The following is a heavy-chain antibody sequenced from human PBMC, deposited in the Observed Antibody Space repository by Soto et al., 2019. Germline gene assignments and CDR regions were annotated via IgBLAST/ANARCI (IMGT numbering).Heavy chain of an antibody. J-gene: IGHJ6*02. CDR3: ARPSRGSTNYAMDV. V-gene: IGHV1-69*12. CDR2: IIPIFGTA. Sequence: QVQLVQSGAEVKKPWSSVKVSCNSSGVTFSAYALSWVRQAPGQGLEWMGGIIPIFGTANYAQKLQGRITITADGSTTTAYMELSSLRSEDTAVYFCARPSRGSTNYAMDVWGQGTTVTVSS. D-gene: IGHD6-13*01. CDR1: GVTFSAYA.